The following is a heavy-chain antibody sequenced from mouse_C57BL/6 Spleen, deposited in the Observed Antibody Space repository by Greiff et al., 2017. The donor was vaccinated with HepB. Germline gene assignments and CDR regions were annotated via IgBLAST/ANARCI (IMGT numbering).Heavy chain of an antibody. CDR2: ISSGSSTI. D-gene: IGHD1-1*01. V-gene: IGHV5-17*01. CDR1: GFTFSDYG. Sequence: EVQLVESGGGLVKPGGSLKLSCAASGFTFSDYGMHWVRQAPEKGLEWVAYISSGSSTIYYADTVKGRFTISSDNAKNTLFLQMTSLRSEDTAMYYCARSIYYYGSSLFDYWGQGTTLTVSS. J-gene: IGHJ2*01. CDR3: ARSIYYYGSSLFDY.